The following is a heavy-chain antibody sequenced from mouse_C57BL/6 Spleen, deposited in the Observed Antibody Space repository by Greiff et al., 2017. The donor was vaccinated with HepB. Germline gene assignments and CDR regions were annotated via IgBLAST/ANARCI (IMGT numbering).Heavy chain of an antibody. J-gene: IGHJ2*01. V-gene: IGHV3-6*01. D-gene: IGHD4-1*01. CDR3: ASLGFDY. Sequence: EVKLVESGPGLVKPSQSLSLTCSVTGYSITSGYYWNWIRQFPGNKLEWMGYISYDGSNNYNPSLKNRISITRDTSKNQFFLKLNSVTTEDTATYYCASLGFDYWGQGTTLTVSS. CDR2: ISYDGSN. CDR1: GYSITSGYY.